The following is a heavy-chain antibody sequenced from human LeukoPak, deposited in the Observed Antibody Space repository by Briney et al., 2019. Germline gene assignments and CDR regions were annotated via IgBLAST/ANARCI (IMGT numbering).Heavy chain of an antibody. J-gene: IGHJ4*02. D-gene: IGHD2-15*01. CDR2: INPNSGGT. CDR3: AREYRLGYCSGGSCYSAFDY. Sequence: ASVKVSCKASGYTFTGYYMHWVRQAPGQGLEWMGWINPNSGGTNYAQKFQGRVTMTRDTSISTAYMELSSLRSEDTAVYYCAREYRLGYCSGGSCYSAFDYWGQGTLVTVSS. V-gene: IGHV1-2*02. CDR1: GYTFTGYY.